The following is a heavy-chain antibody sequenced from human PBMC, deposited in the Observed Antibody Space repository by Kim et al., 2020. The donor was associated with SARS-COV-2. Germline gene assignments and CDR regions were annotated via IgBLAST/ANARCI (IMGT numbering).Heavy chain of an antibody. D-gene: IGHD3-22*01. V-gene: IGHV4-34*01. J-gene: IGHJ4*02. CDR3: ARGPIPSGYSDY. Sequence: YNPSLRERVAVAVDTAKNQFSLKVGSVTAADTAVYYCARGPIPSGYSDYWGRGTVVTVSS.